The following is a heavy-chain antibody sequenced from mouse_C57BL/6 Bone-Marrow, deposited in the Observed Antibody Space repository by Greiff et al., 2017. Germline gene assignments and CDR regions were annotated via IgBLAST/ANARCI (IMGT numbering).Heavy chain of an antibody. Sequence: VKLMESGPGLVAPSQSLSITCTVSGFSLTSYAISWVRQPPGKGLEWLGVIWTGGGTNYNSALKSRLSISKDNSKSQVFLKMNSLQTDDTARYYCARNLGLLLRPYYYAMDYGGQGTSVTVSS. CDR3: ARNLGLLLRPYYYAMDY. CDR1: GFSLTSYA. D-gene: IGHD1-1*01. CDR2: IWTGGGT. V-gene: IGHV2-9-1*01. J-gene: IGHJ4*01.